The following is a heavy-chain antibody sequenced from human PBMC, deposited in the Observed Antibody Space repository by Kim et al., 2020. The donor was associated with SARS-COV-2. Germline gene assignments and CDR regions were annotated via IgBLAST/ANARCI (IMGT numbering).Heavy chain of an antibody. Sequence: GESLKISCKGSGYSFTSYWIGWVRQMPGKGLEWMGIIYPGDFDTRYSPSFQGQVTISADKSISTAYLQWSSLKASDTAMYYCARRRYCSSTSCSQADFDYWGQGTLITVSS. J-gene: IGHJ4*02. CDR3: ARRRYCSSTSCSQADFDY. CDR2: IYPGDFDT. CDR1: GYSFTSYW. D-gene: IGHD2-2*01. V-gene: IGHV5-51*01.